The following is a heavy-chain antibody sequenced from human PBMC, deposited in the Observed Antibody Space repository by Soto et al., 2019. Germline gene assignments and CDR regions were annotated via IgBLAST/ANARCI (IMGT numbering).Heavy chain of an antibody. V-gene: IGHV1-69*13. CDR3: ARVGGDDFWSGAHKGYFDY. D-gene: IGHD3-3*01. J-gene: IGHJ4*02. CDR1: GGTFSSYA. CDR2: IIPIFGTA. Sequence: SVKVSCKASGGTFSSYAISWVRQAPGQGLEWMGGIIPIFGTANYAQKFQGRVTITADESTSTAYMELSSLRSEDTAVYYCARVGGDDFWSGAHKGYFDYWGQGTLVTVSS.